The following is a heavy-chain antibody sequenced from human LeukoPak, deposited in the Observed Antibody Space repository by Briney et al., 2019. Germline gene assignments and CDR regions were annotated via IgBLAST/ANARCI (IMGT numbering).Heavy chain of an antibody. D-gene: IGHD2-15*01. V-gene: IGHV3-72*01. CDR3: ARGGCCSGGSCLSDYYGLDV. J-gene: IGHJ6*02. CDR2: SRNEPNGYTT. CDR1: GFTLSDHY. Sequence: GGSLRLSCAASGFTLSDHYMDWVRQAPGKGLEWVGRSRNEPNGYTTEYAASVKGRFTISRDDSKNSLSLQMNRLKTEDTAVYYCARGGCCSGGSCLSDYYGLDVWGQGTTVTVSS.